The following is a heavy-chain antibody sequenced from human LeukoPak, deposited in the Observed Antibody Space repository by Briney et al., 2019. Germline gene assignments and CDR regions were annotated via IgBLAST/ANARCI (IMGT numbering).Heavy chain of an antibody. CDR1: GFTVSSNY. CDR3: ARELSQIVWGGLDY. J-gene: IGHJ4*02. V-gene: IGHV3-53*01. D-gene: IGHD2-21*01. Sequence: GGSLRLSCAASGFTVSSNYMSWVRQAPGKGLEWXXVIQNDAXTRXYVXXXXXRFTISRDNSENTVFLQMDSLRVEDTAVYYCARELSQIVWGGLDYGGQGTLVSVSS. CDR2: IQNDAXTR.